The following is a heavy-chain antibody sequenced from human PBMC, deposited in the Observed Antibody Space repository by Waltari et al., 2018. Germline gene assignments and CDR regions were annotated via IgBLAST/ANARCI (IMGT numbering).Heavy chain of an antibody. CDR3: ARGNGYCLDGVCQRWFDL. J-gene: IGHJ5*02. V-gene: IGHV3-30-3*01. Sequence: QVELVESGGGVVQPGRSLRLSGAASGFPFRNYPMHWVRQAPGKGLQWVAFSSYDVSEKRYSDSVKGRFTISRDTSTNTLYLQMNSLTREDSAVYYCARGNGYCLDGVCQRWFDLWGQGTLVSVSS. CDR2: SSYDVSEK. CDR1: GFPFRNYP. D-gene: IGHD2-8*01.